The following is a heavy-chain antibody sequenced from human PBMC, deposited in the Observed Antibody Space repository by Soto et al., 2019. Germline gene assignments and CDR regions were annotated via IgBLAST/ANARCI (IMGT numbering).Heavy chain of an antibody. Sequence: QVHLVQSGAEVKKPGSSVKVSCKTSGGSLNNYAINWVRQARGQGLEWLGTIIPVFGLANYAQKFQARVTLTADKSTSTAYMELRSLRSEDTAVYYCARLWNGYLLRAEDYYYYGMDVWGQGTTVTVSS. D-gene: IGHD3-3*01. CDR1: GGSLNNYA. CDR2: IIPVFGLA. V-gene: IGHV1-69*09. CDR3: ARLWNGYLLRAEDYYYYGMDV. J-gene: IGHJ6*02.